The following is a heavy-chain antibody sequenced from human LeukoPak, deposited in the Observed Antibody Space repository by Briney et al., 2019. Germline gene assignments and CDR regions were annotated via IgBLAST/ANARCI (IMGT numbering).Heavy chain of an antibody. Sequence: SETLSLTCTVPGGSISSYYWSWIRQPPGKGLEWIGYIYYSGSTNYNPSLTSRVTISVDTSKNQFSLKLSSVTAADTAVYYCAREADYYDSSGYFDYWGQGTLVTVSS. CDR3: AREADYYDSSGYFDY. V-gene: IGHV4-59*01. CDR2: IYYSGST. CDR1: GGSISSYY. J-gene: IGHJ4*02. D-gene: IGHD3-22*01.